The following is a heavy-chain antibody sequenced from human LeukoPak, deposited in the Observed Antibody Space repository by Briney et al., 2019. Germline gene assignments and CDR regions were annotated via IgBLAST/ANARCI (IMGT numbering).Heavy chain of an antibody. J-gene: IGHJ4*02. CDR3: ATDVTAVAGGDY. CDR1: GYTFSSYA. D-gene: IGHD6-19*01. CDR2: IGGSGGNI. Sequence: GGSLRLSCAASGYTFSSYAMSWVRQAPGKGLEWVSVIGGSGGNIHYADSVKGRFTISRDNSKNTLYLQMDSLRAEDTAVYYCATDVTAVAGGDYWGQGTLVTVSS. V-gene: IGHV3-23*01.